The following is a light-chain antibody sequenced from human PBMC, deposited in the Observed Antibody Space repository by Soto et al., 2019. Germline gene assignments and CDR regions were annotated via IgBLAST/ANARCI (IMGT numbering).Light chain of an antibody. Sequence: SYELTQPPSVSVSPGQTASITCSGDKLGDKYACWYQQKPGQSPVLVIYQDSKRPSGIPERFSGSNSGNTATLTISGTQAMDEADYYCQAWHSSMPVVFGGGTKLTVL. CDR3: QAWHSSMPVV. V-gene: IGLV3-1*01. J-gene: IGLJ2*01. CDR2: QDS. CDR1: KLGDKY.